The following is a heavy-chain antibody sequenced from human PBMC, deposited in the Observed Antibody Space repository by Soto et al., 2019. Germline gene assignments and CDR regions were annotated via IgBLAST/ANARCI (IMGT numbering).Heavy chain of an antibody. CDR3: ARGEFCGGDCYRGDYFRH. CDR1: GFTFSNYD. Sequence: EVQLVESGGGLVQPGGSLRLACAASGFTFSNYDMDWVRQALGKGLEWVSYISTTSSSKYYADSVKGRFTISRDNARTSLYLQIDRLSDEDTAVYYCARGEFCGGDCYRGDYFRHWGEGTLVTVTS. CDR2: ISTTSSSK. V-gene: IGHV3-48*02. D-gene: IGHD2-21*02. J-gene: IGHJ1*01.